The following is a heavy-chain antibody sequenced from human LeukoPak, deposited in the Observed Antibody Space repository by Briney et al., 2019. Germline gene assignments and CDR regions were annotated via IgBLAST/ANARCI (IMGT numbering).Heavy chain of an antibody. CDR2: IRGGGGSA. J-gene: IGHJ3*02. D-gene: IGHD4-17*01. V-gene: IGHV3-23*01. Sequence: PGGSLRLSYTASGFTFSAYAMMWVRQAPGKGPEWVSAIRGGGGSAFYADSVKGRFTISRDNSKYTLFLQMNSLRAEDTAVYYCARDPNGDYIGAFDMWGPGTMVTVSS. CDR3: ARDPNGDYIGAFDM. CDR1: GFTFSAYA.